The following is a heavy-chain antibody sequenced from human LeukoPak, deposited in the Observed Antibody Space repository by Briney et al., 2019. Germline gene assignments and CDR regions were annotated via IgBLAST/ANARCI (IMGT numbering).Heavy chain of an antibody. D-gene: IGHD2-2*01. Sequence: SETLSLTCTVSGGSISSGDYYWSWIRQPPGKGLEWIGNIYYSGSTYYNPSLKSRVTISVDTSKNQFSLKLSSVTAADTAVYYCARDTMTGCSSTSCTTTWGQGTLVTVSS. CDR1: GGSISSGDYY. CDR2: IYYSGST. J-gene: IGHJ5*02. CDR3: ARDTMTGCSSTSCTTT. V-gene: IGHV4-30-4*08.